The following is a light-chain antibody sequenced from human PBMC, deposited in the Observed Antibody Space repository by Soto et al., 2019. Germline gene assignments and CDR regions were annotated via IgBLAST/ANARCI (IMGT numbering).Light chain of an antibody. CDR3: QQYTSYWT. CDR2: DAS. J-gene: IGKJ1*01. CDR1: QRISTS. Sequence: DIQMTQSPSTLSASVGHVFTVTCRASQRISTSFSWYQQKPGKAPKLLISDASSLETGVPSRLRGSGSGTEFNLTINSLQPDDFATYYCQQYTSYWTFGPGTEVDIK. V-gene: IGKV1-5*01.